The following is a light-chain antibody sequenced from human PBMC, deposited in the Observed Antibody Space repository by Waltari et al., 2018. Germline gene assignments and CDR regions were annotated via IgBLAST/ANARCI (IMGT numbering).Light chain of an antibody. CDR2: DTS. CDR1: QRVDMY. CDR3: QQRRNWPLT. Sequence: EIVLTQSPATLSLSPGERATLSCRASQRVDMYLAWYQQRPVQAPRLLIYDTSNRATDIPARFSGSGSETDFSLTISSLEPEDFAVYYCQQRRNWPLTFGGGTKVEIK. V-gene: IGKV3-11*01. J-gene: IGKJ4*01.